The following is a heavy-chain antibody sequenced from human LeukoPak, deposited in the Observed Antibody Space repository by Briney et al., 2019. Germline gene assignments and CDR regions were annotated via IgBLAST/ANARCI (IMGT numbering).Heavy chain of an antibody. J-gene: IGHJ5*02. CDR2: IKSKAYGGTT. D-gene: IGHD2-2*01. CDR3: TRIVPAAT. V-gene: IGHV3-49*04. Sequence: GGSLRLSCTASGFTFGDYAMSWVRQAPGKGLEWVGFIKSKAYGGTTEYAASVKGRFAISRDDSKSIAYLQMNSLKTEDTAVYYCTRIVPAATWGQGTLVTVSS. CDR1: GFTFGDYA.